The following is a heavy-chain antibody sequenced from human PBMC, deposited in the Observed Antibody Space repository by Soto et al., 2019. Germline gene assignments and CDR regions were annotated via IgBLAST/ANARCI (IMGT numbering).Heavy chain of an antibody. CDR1: GGTFSSYA. Sequence: QVQLVQSGAEVKKPGSSVKVSCKASGGTFSSYAISWVRQAPGQGLEWMGGIIPIFGTANYAQKFRGRVTITADESTSTAYMELSSLRSEDTAVYYCARGRITMVRGVPPDYYYYGMDVWGQGTTVTVSS. J-gene: IGHJ6*02. CDR2: IIPIFGTA. V-gene: IGHV1-69*01. CDR3: ARGRITMVRGVPPDYYYYGMDV. D-gene: IGHD3-10*01.